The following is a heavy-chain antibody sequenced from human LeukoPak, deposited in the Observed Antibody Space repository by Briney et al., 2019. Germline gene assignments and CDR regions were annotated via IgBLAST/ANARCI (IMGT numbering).Heavy chain of an antibody. V-gene: IGHV3-21*01. CDR1: GFTFSSYS. Sequence: GGSLRLSCAASGFTFSSYSMNWVRQAPGKGLEWVSSISSSSSYIYYADSVKGRLTISRDNAKNSLYLQMNSLRAEDTAVYYCAGTSLRSSGWSLFYWGQGTLVTVSS. CDR3: AGTSLRSSGWSLFY. D-gene: IGHD6-19*01. CDR2: ISSSSSYI. J-gene: IGHJ4*02.